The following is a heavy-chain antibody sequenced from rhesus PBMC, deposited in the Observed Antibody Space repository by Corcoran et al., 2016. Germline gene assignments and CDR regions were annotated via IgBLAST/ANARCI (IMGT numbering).Heavy chain of an antibody. CDR2: INSGGGTT. V-gene: IGHV3S5*01. CDR3: ASSGYSSGSTPHY. J-gene: IGHJ4*01. Sequence: EVQLVETGGGLVQPGGSLKLSCAASGFTFSTYGMSWVRQAPGKGLEWISAINSGGGTTYYADSVKARCTLSRDNSKNTLSLQMNSLRPEDTAVYYCASSGYSSGSTPHYWGQGVLVTVSS. D-gene: IGHD6-31*01. CDR1: GFTFSTYG.